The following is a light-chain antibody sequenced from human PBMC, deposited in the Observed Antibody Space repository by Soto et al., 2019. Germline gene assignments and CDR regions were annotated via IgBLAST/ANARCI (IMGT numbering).Light chain of an antibody. Sequence: EIVMTQSPATLSVSPGERATLSCRASQSVSSNLAWYQQKPGQAPRLLIYGASTRATGIPARFSGSGSETECTLTISSLQSEDFAVYYCQQYNNWPPLMCTFGQGTKLEI. V-gene: IGKV3D-15*01. J-gene: IGKJ2*02. CDR3: QQYNNWPPLMCT. CDR2: GAS. CDR1: QSVSSN.